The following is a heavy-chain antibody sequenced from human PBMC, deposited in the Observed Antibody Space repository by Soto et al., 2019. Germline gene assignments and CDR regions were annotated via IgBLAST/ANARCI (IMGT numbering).Heavy chain of an antibody. Sequence: GGSLRLSCAASGYSISTYWMSWVRQAPGKGLEWVANVKQDGSEEYYVDSVKGRFTISRDNAKNSLYLQMNSLRAEDTAVYYCARGLLSSSLVSVGWGKYYFDYWGQGTLVTVSS. D-gene: IGHD6-13*01. CDR3: ARGLLSSSLVSVGWGKYYFDY. CDR1: GYSISTYW. CDR2: VKQDGSEE. V-gene: IGHV3-7*01. J-gene: IGHJ4*02.